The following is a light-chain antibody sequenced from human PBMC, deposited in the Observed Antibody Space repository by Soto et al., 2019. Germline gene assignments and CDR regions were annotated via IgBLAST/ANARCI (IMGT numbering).Light chain of an antibody. J-gene: IGKJ1*01. CDR2: GAS. CDR3: QQYGSSPQT. V-gene: IGKV3-20*01. Sequence: EIVLTQSPGSLCLSPGERATLSCRASQSVSSSYLAWYQQKPGQAPRLXMYGASSRATGIPDRFSGSGSGTEFTLTISRLEPEDFAVYYCQQYGSSPQTFGQGTKVDI. CDR1: QSVSSSY.